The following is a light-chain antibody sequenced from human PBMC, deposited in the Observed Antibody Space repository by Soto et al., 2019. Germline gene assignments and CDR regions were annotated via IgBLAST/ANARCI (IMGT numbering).Light chain of an antibody. CDR1: SSNVGNNY. Sequence: QSVLTQPPSVSAAPGQKVTISCSGSSSNVGNNYVSWYQQLPGTAPKLLIYDSNKRPSGIPDRFSGSNSGTSATLGITGLQTGDEADYYCAAWDSSLSARVFGGGTQLTVL. CDR2: DSN. V-gene: IGLV1-51*01. J-gene: IGLJ2*01. CDR3: AAWDSSLSARV.